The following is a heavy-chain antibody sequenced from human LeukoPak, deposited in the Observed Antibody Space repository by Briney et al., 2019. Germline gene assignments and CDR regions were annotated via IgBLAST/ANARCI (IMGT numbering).Heavy chain of an antibody. J-gene: IGHJ4*02. CDR2: INNGDST. D-gene: IGHD3-22*01. V-gene: IGHV3-66*01. CDR1: GFTVSNNY. Sequence: GGSLRLSCAASGFTVSNNYMSWVRQAPGKGLEWVSFINNGDSTYYADSVQGRFTISRDNSKNTLYLQMNSLRAEDTAVYYCAKYYYDSSGYLDYWGQGTLVTVSS. CDR3: AKYYYDSSGYLDY.